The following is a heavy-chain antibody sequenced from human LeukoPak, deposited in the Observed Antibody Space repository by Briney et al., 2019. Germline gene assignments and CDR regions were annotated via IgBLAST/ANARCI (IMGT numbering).Heavy chain of an antibody. CDR3: AKDLRSGIVGARGGDY. J-gene: IGHJ4*02. CDR1: GFTFSSYA. Sequence: GGSLRLSCAASGFTFSSYAMRWVRQAPGKGLEWVSAISGSGGSTYYADSVKGRFTISRDNSKNTLYLQMNSLRAEDTAVYYCAKDLRSGIVGARGGDYWGQGTLVTVSS. D-gene: IGHD1-26*01. CDR2: ISGSGGST. V-gene: IGHV3-23*01.